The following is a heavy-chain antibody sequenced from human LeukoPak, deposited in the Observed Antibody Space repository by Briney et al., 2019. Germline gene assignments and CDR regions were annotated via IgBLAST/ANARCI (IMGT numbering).Heavy chain of an antibody. CDR3: ARGEPRGYCSSTSCYKRGSWFDP. CDR2: IYYSGST. J-gene: IGHJ5*02. Sequence: PSETLSLTCTVSGGSVSSSRYYWGWIRQPPGKGLEWIGSIYYSGSTYYNPSLKSRVTISVDTSKNQFSLKLSSVTAADTAVYYRARGEPRGYCSSTSCYKRGSWFDPWGQGTLVTVSS. CDR1: GGSVSSSRYY. V-gene: IGHV4-39*07. D-gene: IGHD2-2*02.